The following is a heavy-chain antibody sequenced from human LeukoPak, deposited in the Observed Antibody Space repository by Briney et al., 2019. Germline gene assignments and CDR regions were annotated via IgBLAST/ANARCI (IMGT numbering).Heavy chain of an antibody. J-gene: IGHJ4*02. CDR1: GFTVSSNY. Sequence: PGGSLRLSCAASGFTVSSNYMSWVRQAPGKGLEWVSVIYSGGSTYYADSVKGRFIISRDNSKNTLYLQMDSLRAEDTAVYYCASPSGNYLGGLDFWGRGTLVTVSS. D-gene: IGHD3-10*02. CDR2: IYSGGST. V-gene: IGHV3-66*01. CDR3: ASPSGNYLGGLDF.